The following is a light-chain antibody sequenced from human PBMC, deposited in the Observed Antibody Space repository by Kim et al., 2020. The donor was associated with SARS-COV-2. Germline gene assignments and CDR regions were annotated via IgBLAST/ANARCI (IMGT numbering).Light chain of an antibody. CDR1: RSDVGTYNY. V-gene: IGLV2-14*03. CDR3: SSYTTSNTLL. J-gene: IGLJ1*01. CDR2: DVT. Sequence: QSALTQPASLSGSPGQSISISCTGTRSDVGTYNYVSWYQEHPGKAPKLIIYDVTYRPSGVSNRFSGSKSGNTASLTISGLQAEDEAEYYCSSYTTSNTLLFGTGTKVTVL.